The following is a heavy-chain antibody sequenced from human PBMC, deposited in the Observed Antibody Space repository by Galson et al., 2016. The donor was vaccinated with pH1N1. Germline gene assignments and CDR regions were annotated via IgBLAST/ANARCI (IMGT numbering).Heavy chain of an antibody. D-gene: IGHD3-10*01. V-gene: IGHV1-8*03. J-gene: IGHJ5*02. CDR3: ARADHFAANGGFDP. CDR1: GYPFTRYD. Sequence: SVKVSCKASGYPFTRYDINWVRQAPGQGLEWMGWVNPNSGNAGYARKFRDRVTLTRDTSINTVHMEMSSLRHDDTAVYYCARADHFAANGGFDPWGQGTLVTVSS. CDR2: VNPNSGNA.